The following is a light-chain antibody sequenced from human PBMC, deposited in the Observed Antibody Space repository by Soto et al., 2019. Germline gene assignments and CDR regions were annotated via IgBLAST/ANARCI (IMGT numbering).Light chain of an antibody. V-gene: IGKV3-11*01. CDR2: DAS. CDR3: QHRSNWPPFT. CDR1: QSISNY. Sequence: EIVLTQSPATLSLSPGERATLSCRASQSISNYLAWYQQKPGQAPRLLIYDASNRATGIPARFSGSGSGTDFTLTISSLEPEDFAVYYCQHRSNWPPFTFGPGTKVDIK. J-gene: IGKJ3*01.